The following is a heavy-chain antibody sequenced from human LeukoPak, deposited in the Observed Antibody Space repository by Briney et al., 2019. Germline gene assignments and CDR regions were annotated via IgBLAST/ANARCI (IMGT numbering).Heavy chain of an antibody. J-gene: IGHJ5*02. V-gene: IGHV3-66*01. CDR1: EFSVGSNY. Sequence: PGGSLRLSCAASEFSVGSNYMTWVRQAPGKGLEWVSLIYSGGSTYYADSVKGRFTISRDNAKNTLYLQMNSLRAEDTAVYYCARGLRASRLWFGELLSKGRNWFGPWGQGTLVTVSS. CDR3: ARGLRASRLWFGELLSKGRNWFGP. D-gene: IGHD3-10*01. CDR2: IYSGGST.